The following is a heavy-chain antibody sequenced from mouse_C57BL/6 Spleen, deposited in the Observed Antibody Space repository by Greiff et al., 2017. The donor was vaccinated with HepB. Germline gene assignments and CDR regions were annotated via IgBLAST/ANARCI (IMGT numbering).Heavy chain of an antibody. V-gene: IGHV1-18*01. CDR1: GYTFTDYN. CDR3: ARRRVYYGSSYGWYFDV. Sequence: VQLKQSGPELVKPGASVKIPCKASGYTFTDYNMDWVKQSHGKSLEWIGDINPNNGGTIYNQKFKGKATLTVDKSSSTAYMELRSLTSEDTAVYYCARRRVYYGSSYGWYFDVWGTGTTVTVSS. J-gene: IGHJ1*03. CDR2: INPNNGGT. D-gene: IGHD1-1*01.